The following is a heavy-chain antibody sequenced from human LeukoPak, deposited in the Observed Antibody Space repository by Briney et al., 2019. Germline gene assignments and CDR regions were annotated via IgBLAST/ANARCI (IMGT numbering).Heavy chain of an antibody. CDR2: ISGCGGST. CDR3: AKEGYRYGYAIDY. J-gene: IGHJ4*02. Sequence: QPGGSLRVSCAASGFTFSTYAMSWVRQAPGKGLEWVSAISGCGGSTYYADSVKGRFTISRDNSKNTLYLQMNSLRAEDTAVYYCAKEGYRYGYAIDYWGQGTLVTVSS. CDR1: GFTFSTYA. V-gene: IGHV3-23*01. D-gene: IGHD5-18*01.